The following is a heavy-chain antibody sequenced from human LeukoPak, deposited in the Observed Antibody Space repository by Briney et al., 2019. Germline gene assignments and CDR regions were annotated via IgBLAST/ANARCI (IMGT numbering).Heavy chain of an antibody. Sequence: GASVKVSCKASGGTFSSYAISWVRQASGQGLEWMGRIIPILGIANYAQKFQGRVTITADKSTSTAYMELSSLRSEDTAVYYCARIAVAVHDAFDIWGQGTMVTVSS. CDR3: ARIAVAVHDAFDI. J-gene: IGHJ3*02. CDR2: IIPILGIA. CDR1: GGTFSSYA. D-gene: IGHD6-19*01. V-gene: IGHV1-69*04.